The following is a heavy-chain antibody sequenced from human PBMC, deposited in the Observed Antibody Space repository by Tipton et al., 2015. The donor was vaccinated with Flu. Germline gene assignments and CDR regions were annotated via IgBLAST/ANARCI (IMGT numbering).Heavy chain of an antibody. Sequence: QLVQSGGGLSQPGGSLRLSCGASGFSVRSNHLSWVRQAPGTGLECVSVIYSGGSTYYADSVRGRFTISRDNSRDTVYLQMNSLRAADTAVYYCVRVRPAAQAYVMAVWGQGPTVTVSS. CDR2: IYSGGST. CDR1: GFSVRSNH. V-gene: IGHV3-53*01. D-gene: IGHD6-25*01. J-gene: IGHJ6*02. CDR3: VRVRPAAQAYVMAV.